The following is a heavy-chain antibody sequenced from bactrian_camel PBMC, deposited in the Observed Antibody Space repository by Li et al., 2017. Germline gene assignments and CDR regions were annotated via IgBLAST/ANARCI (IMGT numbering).Heavy chain of an antibody. J-gene: IGHJ4*01. Sequence: QVQLVESGGGSVQSGGSLRLSCAASGFIFSDNYINWVRQAPGKEREGVAAIDADGTTTYADSVKGRFTISRDNAKNMVYLHLNSLKTEDMAMYYCANTVAGSPYYWGQGTQVTVS. V-gene: IGHV3S1*01. CDR2: IDADGTT. D-gene: IGHD6*01. CDR1: GFIFSDNY. CDR3: ANTVAGSPYY.